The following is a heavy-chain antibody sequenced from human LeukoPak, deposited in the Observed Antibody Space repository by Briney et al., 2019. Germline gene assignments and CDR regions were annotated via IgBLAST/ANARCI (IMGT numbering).Heavy chain of an antibody. J-gene: IGHJ4*02. D-gene: IGHD4-23*01. CDR2: IKSDGSSS. CDR3: VRDLDLGGYSSFEY. V-gene: IGHV3-74*01. Sequence: PGGSLRLSCAASGFTFSSYFWMHWVRQAPGKGLVWFSRIKSDGSSSTYADSVKGRFTISRDNAKNSLYLQMNTLRAEDTAVYYCVRDLDLGGYSSFEYWGQGTLVTVSS. CDR1: GFTFSSYFW.